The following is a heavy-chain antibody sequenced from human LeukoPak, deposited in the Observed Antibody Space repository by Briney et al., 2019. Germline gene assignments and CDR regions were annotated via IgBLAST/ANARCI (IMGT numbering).Heavy chain of an antibody. D-gene: IGHD6-13*01. CDR2: IYHSGRT. CDR1: GGSISSGDYY. V-gene: IGHV4-30-4*01. J-gene: IGHJ4*02. CDR3: ASLSLYTSSPLDY. Sequence: SQTLSLTCTVSGGSISSGDYYWSWIRQPPGKGLEWIGYIYHSGRTYYNPSLKSRISISIDTSRNQFSLKLSSVTAADTAVYYCASLSLYTSSPLDYWGQGTLVTVSS.